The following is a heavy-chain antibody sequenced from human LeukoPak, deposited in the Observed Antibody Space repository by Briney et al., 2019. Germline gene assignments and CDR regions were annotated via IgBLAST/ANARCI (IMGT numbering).Heavy chain of an antibody. CDR1: GGSISGSSYY. CDR3: ARDLLQRGYSGYGPRHFDY. V-gene: IGHV4-39*07. D-gene: IGHD5-12*01. CDR2: IYYSGNT. Sequence: SETLSLTCTISGGSISGSSYYWGWIRQPPGKGLEWIGSIYYSGNTYYNPSLKSRVTISVDTSKNQFSLKLSSVTAADTAVYYCARDLLQRGYSGYGPRHFDYWGQGTLVTVSS. J-gene: IGHJ4*02.